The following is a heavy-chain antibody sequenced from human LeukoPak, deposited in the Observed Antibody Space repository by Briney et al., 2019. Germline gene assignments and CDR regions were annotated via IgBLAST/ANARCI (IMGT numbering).Heavy chain of an antibody. CDR3: ARDPEHYDFWSGYVDY. V-gene: IGHV1-2*02. CDR1: GYTFTGYY. CDR2: INPNSGGT. J-gene: IGHJ4*02. Sequence: ASVKVSCKASGYTFTGYYMHWVRQAPGQGLEWMRWINPNSGGTNYAQKFQGRVTMTRDTSISTAYMELSRLRSDDTAVYYCARDPEHYDFWSGYVDYWGQRTLVTVSS. D-gene: IGHD3-3*01.